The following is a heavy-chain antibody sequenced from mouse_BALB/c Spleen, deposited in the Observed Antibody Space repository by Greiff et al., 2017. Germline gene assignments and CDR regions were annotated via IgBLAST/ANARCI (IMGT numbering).Heavy chain of an antibody. CDR2: ISDGGSYT. Sequence: EVQLVESGGGLVKPGGSLKLSCAASGFTFSDYYMYWVRQTPEKRLEWVATISDGGSYTYYPDSVKGRFTISRDNAKNNLYLQMSSLKSEDTAMYYCARDDYGNYRGYFDVWGAGTTVTVSS. V-gene: IGHV5-4*02. D-gene: IGHD2-1*01. J-gene: IGHJ1*01. CDR1: GFTFSDYY. CDR3: ARDDYGNYRGYFDV.